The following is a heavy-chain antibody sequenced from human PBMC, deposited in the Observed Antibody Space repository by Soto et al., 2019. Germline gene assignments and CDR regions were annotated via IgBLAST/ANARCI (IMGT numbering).Heavy chain of an antibody. CDR1: GGSISSGDYY. D-gene: IGHD1-1*01. Sequence: PSETLSLTCAVSGGSISSGDYYWSWLRQPPGKGLEWIGYISSSGSTYYNPSLMSRLVISVDTSKNQFSLKVNSVTAADTAVYYCARARSKNEDYCDYWGQGTLVTVSS. CDR2: ISSSGST. CDR3: ARARSKNEDYCDY. V-gene: IGHV4-30-4*01. J-gene: IGHJ4*02.